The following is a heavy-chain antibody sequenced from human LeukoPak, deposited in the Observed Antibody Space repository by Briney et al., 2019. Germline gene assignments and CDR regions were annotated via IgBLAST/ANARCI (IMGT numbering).Heavy chain of an antibody. CDR2: IGIRGDT. CDR1: VFTFIDYD. D-gene: IGHD6-19*01. J-gene: IGHJ4*02. V-gene: IGHV3-13*01. Sequence: GWSLRLSCAASVFTFIDYDMHWVRQVIGKGLEWVSAIGIRGDTHYSGSVKGRFTISRENAESSLYLQMNSLRAEDTAVYYCARGGIQVSGIDEFDYWGQGTLVTVSS. CDR3: ARGGIQVSGIDEFDY.